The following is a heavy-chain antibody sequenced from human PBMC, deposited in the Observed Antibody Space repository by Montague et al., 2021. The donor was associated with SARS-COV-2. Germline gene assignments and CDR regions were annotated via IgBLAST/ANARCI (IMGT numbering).Heavy chain of an antibody. CDR3: ARNQKSETFYYYYFGLDV. V-gene: IGHV3-7*01. CDR2: IKQDGSEK. J-gene: IGHJ6*02. Sequence: SLRLSCAGSGFTFSTFWMNWVRQAPGKGLEWVANIKQDGSEKYYVDSVKSRFTISRDNAKNSLYLQMSSLRAEDTAVYYCARNQKSETFYYYYFGLDVWGQGTTVTVSS. CDR1: GFTFSTFW.